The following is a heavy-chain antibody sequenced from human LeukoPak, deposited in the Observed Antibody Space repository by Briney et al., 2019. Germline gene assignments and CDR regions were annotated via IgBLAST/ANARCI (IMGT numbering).Heavy chain of an antibody. Sequence: PGGSLRLSCAASGFTFSSYSMNWVRQAPGKGLEWVSSISSSSNSYIYYADSVKGRFTISRDNAKNSLYLQMNSLRAEDTAVYYCARDRDSSGSNLDYWGQGTLVTASS. J-gene: IGHJ4*02. V-gene: IGHV3-21*01. CDR2: ISSSSNSYI. CDR3: ARDRDSSGSNLDY. D-gene: IGHD3-22*01. CDR1: GFTFSSYS.